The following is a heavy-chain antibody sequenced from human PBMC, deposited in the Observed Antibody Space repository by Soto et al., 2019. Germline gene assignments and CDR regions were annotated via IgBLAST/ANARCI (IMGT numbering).Heavy chain of an antibody. D-gene: IGHD2-2*01. CDR1: GYTFTSYD. Sequence: ASVKVSCKASGYTFTSYDINWVRQATGQGLEWMGWMNPNSGNTDYAQKVQGRVTMTTDTSTSTAYMELRSLRSDDTAVYYCARDYQELDYWGQGTLVTVSS. J-gene: IGHJ4*02. CDR2: MNPNSGNT. CDR3: ARDYQELDY. V-gene: IGHV1-8*01.